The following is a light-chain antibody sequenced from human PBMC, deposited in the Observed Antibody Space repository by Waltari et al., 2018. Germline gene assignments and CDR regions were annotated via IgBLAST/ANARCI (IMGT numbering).Light chain of an antibody. CDR1: QSISSY. J-gene: IGKJ2*01. CDR2: ASS. V-gene: IGKV1-39*01. Sequence: DIQMTQSPCSLSASVGDRVTITCRARQSISSYLNWDQPKPGKAPKLLIYASSSLQSGVPSRFSGSGSGTDFTLTISSLQPEDFATYYCQQSYSTPYTFGQGTKLEIK. CDR3: QQSYSTPYT.